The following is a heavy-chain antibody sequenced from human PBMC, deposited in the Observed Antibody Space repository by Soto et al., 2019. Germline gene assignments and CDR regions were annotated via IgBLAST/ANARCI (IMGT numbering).Heavy chain of an antibody. CDR3: ARHGTIFGVVPPFFQH. CDR2: IYYSGST. J-gene: IGHJ1*01. V-gene: IGHV4-39*01. D-gene: IGHD3-3*01. CDR1: GGSISSSSYY. Sequence: SSETLSLTCTVSGGSISSSSYYWGWIRQPPGKGLEWIGSIYYSGSTYYNTSLKSRVTISVDTSKNQFSLKLSSVTAADTAVYYCARHGTIFGVVPPFFQHWGQGTLVTVSS.